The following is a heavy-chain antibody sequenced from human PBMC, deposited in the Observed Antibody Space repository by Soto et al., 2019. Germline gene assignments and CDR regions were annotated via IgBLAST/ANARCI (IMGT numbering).Heavy chain of an antibody. J-gene: IGHJ6*02. Sequence: ASVKVSCKASGYTFTSYYMHWVRQAPGQGLEWMGIINPSGGSTSYAQKFQGRVTMTRDTSTSTVYMELSSLRSEDTAVYYCAREKYCSSTSCSKPYYYYGMDVWGQGTTVTVSS. D-gene: IGHD2-2*01. V-gene: IGHV1-46*01. CDR1: GYTFTSYY. CDR3: AREKYCSSTSCSKPYYYYGMDV. CDR2: INPSGGST.